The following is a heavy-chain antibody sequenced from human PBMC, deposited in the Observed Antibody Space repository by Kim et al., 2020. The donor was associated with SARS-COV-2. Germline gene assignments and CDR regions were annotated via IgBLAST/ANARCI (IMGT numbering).Heavy chain of an antibody. Sequence: ASVKVSCKTSGYTFSTYGISWMRQAPGQGLEWLGWVSTHNGDTKHAQSFEGRVTMTTDTSTSTVYMELTSLRSDDTAVYYCARANTTSWYIFPYWGQGTLVTVSS. CDR3: ARANTTSWYIFPY. CDR2: VSTHNGDT. V-gene: IGHV1-18*01. D-gene: IGHD2-2*02. J-gene: IGHJ4*02. CDR1: GYTFSTYG.